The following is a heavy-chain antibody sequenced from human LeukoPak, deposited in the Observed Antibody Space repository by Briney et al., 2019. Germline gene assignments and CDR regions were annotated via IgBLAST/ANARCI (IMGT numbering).Heavy chain of an antibody. CDR2: FDPEDGET. J-gene: IGHJ4*02. Sequence: ASVKVSCKVSGYTLTKLSMHWVRQAPGKGLEWMGGFDPEDGETIYAQKFQGRVTMTEDTSTDTAYMELSSLRSEDTAVYYCATPHVDGYYYDSSGYRHWGQGTLVTVSS. CDR1: GYTLTKLS. CDR3: ATPHVDGYYYDSSGYRH. D-gene: IGHD3-22*01. V-gene: IGHV1-24*01.